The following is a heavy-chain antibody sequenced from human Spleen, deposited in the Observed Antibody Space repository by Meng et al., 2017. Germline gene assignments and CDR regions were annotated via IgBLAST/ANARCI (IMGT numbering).Heavy chain of an antibody. CDR3: ARWYDSSGYYYPIDYYYYGMDV. CDR2: INWNGGST. Sequence: GESLKISCAASGFTFDDYGMSWVRQAPGKGLEWVSGINWNGGSTGYADSVKGRFTISRDNAKNSLYLQMNSLRAEDTALYYCARWYDSSGYYYPIDYYYYGMDVWGQGTMVTVSS. V-gene: IGHV3-20*04. J-gene: IGHJ6*02. CDR1: GFTFDDYG. D-gene: IGHD3-22*01.